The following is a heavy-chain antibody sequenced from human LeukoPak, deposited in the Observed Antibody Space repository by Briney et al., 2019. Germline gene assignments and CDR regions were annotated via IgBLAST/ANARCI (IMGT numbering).Heavy chain of an antibody. CDR3: TRNTFGGRDS. V-gene: IGHV3-74*01. CDR1: GYTFSTYG. Sequence: PGGSLRLSCAASGYTFSTYGMHWVRQGPGKGLVWVSCINDDGSTTSYAESVKGRFTISRDNAKNTLYLQMNSLRAEDTAVYYRTRNTFGGRDSGGQGTLVTVSS. CDR2: INDDGSTT. J-gene: IGHJ4*02. D-gene: IGHD4-23*01.